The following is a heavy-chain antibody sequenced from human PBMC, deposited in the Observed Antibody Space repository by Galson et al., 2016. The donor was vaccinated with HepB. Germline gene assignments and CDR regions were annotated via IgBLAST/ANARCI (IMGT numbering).Heavy chain of an antibody. D-gene: IGHD3-3*01. V-gene: IGHV4-59*01. J-gene: IGHJ5*02. CDR1: GGSISSYY. CDR3: AGDFLSGHFGFFHP. Sequence: SETLSLTCTVSGGSISSYYWSWIRQPPGKGLEWIGYIYYSGSTNYNPSLKSRVTISVDTSKNQFSVKLRSVTAADTAVYYCAGDFLSGHFGFFHPWGQGTLVTVSS. CDR2: IYYSGST.